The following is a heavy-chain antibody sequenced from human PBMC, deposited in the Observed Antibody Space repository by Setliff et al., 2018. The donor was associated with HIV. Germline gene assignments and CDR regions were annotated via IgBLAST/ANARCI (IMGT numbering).Heavy chain of an antibody. CDR1: GGTFSSYA. D-gene: IGHD3-22*01. J-gene: IGHJ3*02. Sequence: SVKVSCKASGGTFSSYAISWVRQAPGQGLEWMGGIIPILGIANYAQKFQGRVTITADKSTSTAYMELSSLRAEDTAVYYCARDRDSSGYYYDDAFDIWGQGTMVTVSS. CDR3: ARDRDSSGYYYDDAFDI. CDR2: IIPILGIA. V-gene: IGHV1-69*10.